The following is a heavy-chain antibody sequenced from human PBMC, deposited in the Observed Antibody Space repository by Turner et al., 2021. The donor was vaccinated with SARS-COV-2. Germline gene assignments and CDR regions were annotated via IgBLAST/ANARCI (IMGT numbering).Heavy chain of an antibody. Sequence: QVQLQQLGAGLLKPSETLSLTCAVYGGSFSGYFWSWIRQPPGKGLEWIGEINHSGSTNYNPSLKSRVTISVDTSKNQFSLKLSSVTAADTAVYYCARHSPELRGDYFDYWGQGTLVTVSS. CDR1: GGSFSGYF. CDR3: ARHSPELRGDYFDY. D-gene: IGHD1-26*01. V-gene: IGHV4-34*01. CDR2: INHSGST. J-gene: IGHJ4*02.